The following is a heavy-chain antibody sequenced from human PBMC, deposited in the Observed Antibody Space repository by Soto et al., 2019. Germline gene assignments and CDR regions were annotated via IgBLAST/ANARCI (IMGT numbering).Heavy chain of an antibody. CDR3: ARHLRTVTTGLYYYYMDV. D-gene: IGHD4-17*01. CDR1: GYSFTSYW. CDR2: IYPGDSDT. J-gene: IGHJ6*03. V-gene: IGHV5-51*01. Sequence: GESLKISCKGSGYSFTSYWIGWVRQMPGKGLEWVGIIYPGDSDTRYSPSFQGQVTISADKSISTAYLQWSSLKASDTAMYYCARHLRTVTTGLYYYYMDVWGKGTTVTVSS.